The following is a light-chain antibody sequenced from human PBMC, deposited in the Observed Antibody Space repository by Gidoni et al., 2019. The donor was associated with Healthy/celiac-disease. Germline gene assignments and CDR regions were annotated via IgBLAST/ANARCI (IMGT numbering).Light chain of an antibody. V-gene: IGKV1-5*03. CDR3: QQYNMPVT. J-gene: IGKJ1*01. CDR2: KAA. Sequence: DIPMTQSPSTLSASVGDRATIPCRASPSISIWLAWYQQKPGKAPKLLSYKAASLESGVPSRFSGSGSGTEFTLTISSLQPDDFATYYCQQYNMPVTFGQGTKVEIK. CDR1: PSISIW.